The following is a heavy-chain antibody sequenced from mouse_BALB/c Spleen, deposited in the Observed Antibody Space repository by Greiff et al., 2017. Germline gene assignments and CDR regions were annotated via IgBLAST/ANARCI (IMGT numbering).Heavy chain of an antibody. CDR2: INPSTGYT. J-gene: IGHJ2*01. CDR1: GYTFTSYW. CDR3: ASSDYFDY. V-gene: IGHV1-7*01. Sequence: VQLQQSGAELAKPGASVKMSCKASGYTFTSYWMHWVKQRPGQGLEWIGYINPSTGYTEYNQKFKDKATLTADKSSSTAYMQLSSLTSEVSAVYYCASSDYFDYWGQGTTLTVSS.